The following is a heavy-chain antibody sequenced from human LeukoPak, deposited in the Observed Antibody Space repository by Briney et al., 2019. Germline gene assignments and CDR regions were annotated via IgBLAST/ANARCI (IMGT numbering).Heavy chain of an antibody. Sequence: GGSLRLSCVASGITFSSFGMHWVRQAPGKGLEWVAFIWYDGSNVYYADSVKGRFTISRDNSKNTLYLQMNSLRAEDTAVYYCARDSPLTAGPFDPWGQGTLVTVSS. D-gene: IGHD1-14*01. J-gene: IGHJ5*02. CDR1: GITFSSFG. V-gene: IGHV3-33*01. CDR2: IWYDGSNV. CDR3: ARDSPLTAGPFDP.